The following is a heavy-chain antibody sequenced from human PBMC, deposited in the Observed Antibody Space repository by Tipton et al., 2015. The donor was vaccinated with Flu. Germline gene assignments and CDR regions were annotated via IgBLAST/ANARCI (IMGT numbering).Heavy chain of an antibody. CDR3: ARVIRMTMIRGIRDPYYFDF. Sequence: TLSLTCTVSGGSITTSGYFWSWLRQPPGKGLEWIGSLYYSGGAHHNPSLTSRVAISGDTSNNHFSLKLTNVTAADTAVYFCARVIRMTMIRGIRDPYYFDFWGQGMLATVSS. CDR1: GGSITTSGYF. J-gene: IGHJ4*02. V-gene: IGHV4-39*07. D-gene: IGHD3-10*01. CDR2: LYYSGGA.